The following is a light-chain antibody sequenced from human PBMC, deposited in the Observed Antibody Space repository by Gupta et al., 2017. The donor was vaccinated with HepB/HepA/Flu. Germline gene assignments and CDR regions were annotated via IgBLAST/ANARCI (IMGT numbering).Light chain of an antibody. J-gene: IGKJ4*01. CDR3: QQYNNLPHT. CDR1: QDISNY. Sequence: DIHITQSPSSLSASVGDRVTITGQASQDISNYLNWYQQKPGKAPKLLIYDASKAETGVPSRISRSGSAADITFTISMRHPEDVATYYCQQYNNLPHTFGGGTKVDIK. V-gene: IGKV1-33*01. CDR2: DAS.